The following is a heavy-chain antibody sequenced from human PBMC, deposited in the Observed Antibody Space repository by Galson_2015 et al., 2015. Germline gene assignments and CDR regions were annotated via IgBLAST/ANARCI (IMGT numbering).Heavy chain of an antibody. D-gene: IGHD2/OR15-2a*01. CDR1: GFSFSSYA. CDR3: AKDSTSHAFDY. V-gene: IGHV3-23*01. CDR2: TTASGGST. Sequence: SLRLSCAASGFSFSSYAMSWVRQAPGKGLEWASLTTASGGSTYYADSVKGRFTISRDNSKNTLYLQMNSLRAEDTAIYYCAKDSTSHAFDYWGQGTLVTVSS. J-gene: IGHJ4*02.